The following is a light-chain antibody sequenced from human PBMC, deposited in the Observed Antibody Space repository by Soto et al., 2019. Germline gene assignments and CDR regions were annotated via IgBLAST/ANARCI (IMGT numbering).Light chain of an antibody. V-gene: IGKV3-11*01. CDR3: QQRSNWPPKYT. J-gene: IGKJ2*01. Sequence: EIVLTQSPATLSLSPGERATLSCRASQSVSSYLAWYRQKPGQAPRLLIYDASNRATGIPARFSGSGSGTDFTLTISSLEPEDFAVYYCQQRSNWPPKYTFGQGTKLEIK. CDR1: QSVSSY. CDR2: DAS.